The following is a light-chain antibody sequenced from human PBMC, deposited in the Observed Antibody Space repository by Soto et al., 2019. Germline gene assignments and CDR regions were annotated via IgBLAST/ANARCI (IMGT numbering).Light chain of an antibody. Sequence: QSVLTQPASVSGSPGQSITISCTGTSSDVGGYNYVSWYQQTPGKAPTLMIYDVSNRPSGVSNRFSGSKSGNTASLTISGLQAEDEADYYCSSYTSGSYVFGTGTKLTVL. CDR3: SSYTSGSYV. J-gene: IGLJ1*01. V-gene: IGLV2-14*01. CDR2: DVS. CDR1: SSDVGGYNY.